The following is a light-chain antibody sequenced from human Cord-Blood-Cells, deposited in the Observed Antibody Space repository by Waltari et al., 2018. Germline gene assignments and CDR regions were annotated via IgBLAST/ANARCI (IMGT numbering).Light chain of an antibody. CDR3: QQYNNWPPIT. CDR1: QSVINN. CDR2: GAS. Sequence: EIVMTQSPATLSVSPGERATPSCSASQSVINNLAWYQQKPGQAPRLLIYGASTRATGIPARFSGSGSATEFTLNISSLQSEDFAVYYCQQYNNWPPITFGQGTRLEIK. J-gene: IGKJ5*01. V-gene: IGKV3-15*01.